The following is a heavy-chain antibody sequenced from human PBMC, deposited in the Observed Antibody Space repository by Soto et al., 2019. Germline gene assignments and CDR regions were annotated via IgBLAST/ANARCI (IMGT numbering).Heavy chain of an antibody. V-gene: IGHV3-7*01. Sequence: GGSLRLSCAASGFTFSSYWMSWVRQAPGKGLEWVANIKQDGSEKYYVDSVKGRFTISRDNAKNSLYLQMNSLRAEDTAVYYCARDTASSGWFYYYYYYMDVWGKGTTVTVSS. CDR3: ARDTASSGWFYYYYYYMDV. J-gene: IGHJ6*03. CDR2: IKQDGSEK. CDR1: GFTFSSYW. D-gene: IGHD6-19*01.